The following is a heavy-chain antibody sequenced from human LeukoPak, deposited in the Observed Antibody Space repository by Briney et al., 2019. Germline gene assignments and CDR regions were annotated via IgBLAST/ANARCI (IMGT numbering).Heavy chain of an antibody. CDR2: ISSSSSYI. CDR1: GFTFSSYS. D-gene: IGHD3-16*02. V-gene: IGHV3-21*01. J-gene: IGHJ4*02. Sequence: PGGSLRLSCAASGFTFSSYSMNWVRQAPGKGLEWVSSISSSSSYIYYADSVKGRFTISRGNAKNSLYLQMNSLRAEDTAVYYCARDEDYVWGSYRFDYWGQGTLVTVSS. CDR3: ARDEDYVWGSYRFDY.